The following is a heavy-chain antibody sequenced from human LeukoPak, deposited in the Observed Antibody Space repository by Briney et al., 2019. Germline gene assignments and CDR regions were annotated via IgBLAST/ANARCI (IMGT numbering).Heavy chain of an antibody. J-gene: IGHJ4*02. D-gene: IGHD3-10*01. V-gene: IGHV4-34*01. Sequence: PSETLSLTCAAYGGSFSDYYWSCIRQPPGKGLEGIGEINHSGRRNYNPSLQSRVTMSVDTSKKQLSLKVTSVTAADTAVYYCARRYGAGAVRYWGQGTLVTVSS. CDR3: ARRYGAGAVRY. CDR1: GGSFSDYY. CDR2: INHSGRR.